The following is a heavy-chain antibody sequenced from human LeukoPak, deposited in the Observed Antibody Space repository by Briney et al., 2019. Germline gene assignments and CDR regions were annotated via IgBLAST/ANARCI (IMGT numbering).Heavy chain of an antibody. D-gene: IGHD3-10*01. CDR3: ARESGKGAFDI. V-gene: IGHV3-30*02. CDR2: IRYDGSNQ. CDR1: GFTFSNYD. Sequence: PGGSLRLSCAGSGFTFSNYDIYWVRQAPGKGLEWATFIRYDGSNQYYADSVRGRFTISRDNSKNTVFLQMNSLRTEDTAVYYCARESGKGAFDIWGQGTMVTVSP. J-gene: IGHJ3*02.